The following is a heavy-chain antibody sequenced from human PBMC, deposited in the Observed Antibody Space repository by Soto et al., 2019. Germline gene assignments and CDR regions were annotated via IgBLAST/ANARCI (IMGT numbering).Heavy chain of an antibody. J-gene: IGHJ4*02. CDR3: ARRTGGNSAFSFDC. D-gene: IGHD2-21*02. V-gene: IGHV4-34*01. CDR2: INHSGST. Sequence: SETLSLTCAVYGGSFSGDYWSWIRQPPGKGLEWIGEINHSGSTNYNPSLKSRVTISVDTSKNQFSLKLSSVTAADTAVYYCARRTGGNSAFSFDCWGQGTLVTVSS. CDR1: GGSFSGDY.